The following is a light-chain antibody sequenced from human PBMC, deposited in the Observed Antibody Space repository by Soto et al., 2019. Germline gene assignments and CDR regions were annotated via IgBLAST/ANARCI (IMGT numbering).Light chain of an antibody. CDR1: QSVRSNF. J-gene: IGKJ1*01. CDR3: QRYDSFRT. CDR2: GAS. Sequence: EIVLTQSPGTLSLSPGERATLSGRASQSVRSNFLAWYQQKPGQAPRLLIYGASNRATGIPDRFSGSGSGTDFTLTITRLEPEDFAMDYCQRYDSFRTFGQGTKVDIK. V-gene: IGKV3-20*01.